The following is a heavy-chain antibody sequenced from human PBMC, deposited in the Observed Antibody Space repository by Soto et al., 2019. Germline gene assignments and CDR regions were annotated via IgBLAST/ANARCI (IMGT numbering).Heavy chain of an antibody. J-gene: IGHJ6*02. CDR2: INAANGNT. D-gene: IGHD3-10*01. V-gene: IGHV1-3*01. CDR3: ARNVYYYGSGNYLADV. CDR1: WNTN. Sequence: ASVKVSCKASWNTNMHWVRQAPGQRPEWMGWINAANGNTKYSQKFQGRVTVTRDTSASTAYMELSSLRSEDTAVYYCARNVYYYGSGNYLADVWGQGTTVTVSS.